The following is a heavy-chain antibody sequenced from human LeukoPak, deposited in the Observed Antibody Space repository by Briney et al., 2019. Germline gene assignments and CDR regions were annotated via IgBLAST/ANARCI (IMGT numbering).Heavy chain of an antibody. J-gene: IGHJ5*02. Sequence: ASVKVSCKASGYTFTSYYMHWVRQAPGQGLGWMGIINPSGGSTSYAQKFQGRVTMTRDTSTSTVYMELSSLRSEDTAVYYCARDRYYDSSGYSPDNWFDPWGQGTLVTVSS. CDR3: ARDRYYDSSGYSPDNWFDP. D-gene: IGHD3-22*01. V-gene: IGHV1-46*01. CDR2: INPSGGST. CDR1: GYTFTSYY.